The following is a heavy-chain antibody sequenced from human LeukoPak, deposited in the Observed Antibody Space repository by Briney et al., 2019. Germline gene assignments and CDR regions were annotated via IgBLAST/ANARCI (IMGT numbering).Heavy chain of an antibody. V-gene: IGHV4-59*01. CDR2: IYYSGST. CDR1: GGSISSYY. Sequence: SETLSLTCTVSGGSISSYYWSWIRQPPGKGLEWIGYIYYSGSTNHNPSLKSRVTIPVDTSKNQFSLKLSSVTAADTAVYYCARVPYGDYEDAFDIWGQGTMVTVSS. J-gene: IGHJ3*02. CDR3: ARVPYGDYEDAFDI. D-gene: IGHD4-17*01.